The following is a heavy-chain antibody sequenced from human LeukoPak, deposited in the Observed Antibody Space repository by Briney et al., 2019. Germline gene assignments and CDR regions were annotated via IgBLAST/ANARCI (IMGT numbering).Heavy chain of an antibody. Sequence: GGSLRLSCAASGFTFSSYSMNWVRQAPGKGLEWVSSISSSSSYIYYADSVKGRFTISRGNAKNSLYLQMNSLRAEDTAVYYCASSYDSSNYYGFDYWCQGTLVTVSS. J-gene: IGHJ4*02. D-gene: IGHD3-22*01. CDR3: ASSYDSSNYYGFDY. V-gene: IGHV3-21*01. CDR2: ISSSSSYI. CDR1: GFTFSSYS.